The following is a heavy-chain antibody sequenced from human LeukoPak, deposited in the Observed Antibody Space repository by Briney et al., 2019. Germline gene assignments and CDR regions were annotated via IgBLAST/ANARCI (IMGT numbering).Heavy chain of an antibody. CDR1: GFTFSSYG. CDR3: AKTGIYCSGGSCYSNYYYYYMDV. J-gene: IGHJ6*03. CDR2: IWYDGSNK. V-gene: IGHV3-33*06. D-gene: IGHD2-15*01. Sequence: PGGSLRLSCAASGFTFSSYGMHWVRQAPGKGLEWVAVIWYDGSNKYYADSVKGRFTISRDNSKNTLYLQMNSLRAEDTAVYYCAKTGIYCSGGSCYSNYYYYYMDVWGKGTTVTVSS.